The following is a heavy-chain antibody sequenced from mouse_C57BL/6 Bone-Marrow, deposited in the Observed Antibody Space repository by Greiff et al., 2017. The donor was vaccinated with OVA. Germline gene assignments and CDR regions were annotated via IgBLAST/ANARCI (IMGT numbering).Heavy chain of an antibody. CDR1: GYTFTSYW. V-gene: IGHV1-69*01. CDR3: ARSNYYGSRPSDY. CDR2: IDPSDSYT. D-gene: IGHD1-1*01. Sequence: QVQLQQPGAELVMPGASVKLSCKASGYTFTSYWMHWVKQRPGQGLEWIGEIDPSDSYTNYNQKFKGKSTLTVDKSSSTAYMQLSSLTSEDSAVYYCARSNYYGSRPSDYWGQGTTLTVSS. J-gene: IGHJ2*01.